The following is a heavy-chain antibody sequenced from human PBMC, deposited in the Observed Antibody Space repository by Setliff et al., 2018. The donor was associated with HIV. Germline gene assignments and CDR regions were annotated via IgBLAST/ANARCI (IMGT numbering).Heavy chain of an antibody. D-gene: IGHD3-22*01. V-gene: IGHV3-7*01. CDR3: AGSRGYFVQAD. J-gene: IGHJ4*02. CDR1: GLSFNRYW. CDR2: TKFDGSEK. Sequence: GGSLRLSCVASGLSFNRYWMSWVRQVPGKGLEWVSNTKFDGSEKYYVDSVKGRYTISRDNAKNSLYLQMNSLRVEDTAVYFCAGSRGYFVQADWGQGTLVTVSS.